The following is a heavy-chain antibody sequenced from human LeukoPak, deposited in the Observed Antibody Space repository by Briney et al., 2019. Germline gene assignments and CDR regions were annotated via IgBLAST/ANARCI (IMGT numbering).Heavy chain of an antibody. CDR2: IRFDGSNK. Sequence: GGSLRLSCAASGFTFSSYGMHWVRQAPGKGLEWVAFIRFDGSNKYYADSVKGRFTISRDNSKNTLYLQMNGLRAEDTAVYYCAKGNCGGDCYTYYYFYVDVWGKGTTVTVSS. J-gene: IGHJ6*03. D-gene: IGHD2-21*02. CDR3: AKGNCGGDCYTYYYFYVDV. V-gene: IGHV3-30*02. CDR1: GFTFSSYG.